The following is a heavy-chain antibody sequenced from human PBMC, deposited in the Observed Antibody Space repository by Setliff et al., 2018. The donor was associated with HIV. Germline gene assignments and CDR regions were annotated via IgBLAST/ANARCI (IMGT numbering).Heavy chain of an antibody. CDR1: GGSFSGYY. V-gene: IGHV4-34*01. CDR2: INHGGNS. D-gene: IGHD4-17*01. J-gene: IGHJ3*02. Sequence: SETLSLTCAVYGGSFSGYYWSCIRQPPGKGLEWIGEINHGGNSNYNPSLKSRVTMSADTSKNQFSLKLSSVTAADTAVYYCARRLVTTVVTLAFDMWGQGTMVTVSS. CDR3: ARRLVTTVVTLAFDM.